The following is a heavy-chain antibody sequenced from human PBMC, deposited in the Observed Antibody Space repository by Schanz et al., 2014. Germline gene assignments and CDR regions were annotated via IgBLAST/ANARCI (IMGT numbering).Heavy chain of an antibody. CDR1: GFTFSSYG. CDR2: MSYDGSIK. CDR3: AKGATRVDIRLVPTAIDY. J-gene: IGHJ4*02. V-gene: IGHV3-30*18. D-gene: IGHD2-2*01. Sequence: QVQLVESGGGVVQPRRSLRLSCAASGFTFSSYGMHWVRQAPGKGLEWVAAMSYDGSIKYYGDSVKGRFTISRDNSKNTLYLHMNTLRSEDAAVYDGAKGATRVDIRLVPTAIDYWGQGTLVTVSS.